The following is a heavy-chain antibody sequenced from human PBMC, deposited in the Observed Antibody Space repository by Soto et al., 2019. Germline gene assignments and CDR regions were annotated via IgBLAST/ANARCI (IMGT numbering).Heavy chain of an antibody. D-gene: IGHD1-1*01. Sequence: PSETLSLTCTVSGASISITTSNDSWGWIRQSPGKGLEWIGTIYYSGTTNYNPSLKSRITINPDTSKNQFSLQLNSVTPEDTAVYYCVKISSTSPTVWCQGTLVTVS. CDR3: VKISSTSPTV. CDR1: GASISITTSNDS. J-gene: IGHJ4*02. V-gene: IGHV4-39*01. CDR2: IYYSGTT.